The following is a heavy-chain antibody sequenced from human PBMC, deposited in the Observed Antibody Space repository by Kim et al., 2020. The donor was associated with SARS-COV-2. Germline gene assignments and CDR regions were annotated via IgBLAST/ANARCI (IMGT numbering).Heavy chain of an antibody. V-gene: IGHV3-49*03. J-gene: IGHJ6*02. CDR3: TRVDRGVLWDLDRYYYYYYGMDV. CDR1: GFTFGDYA. D-gene: IGHD2-2*03. CDR2: IRSKAYGGTT. Sequence: GGSLRLSCTASGFTFGDYAMSWFRQAPGKGLEWVGFIRSKAYGGTTEYAASVKGRFTISRDDSKSIAYLQMNSLKTEDTAVYYCTRVDRGVLWDLDRYYYYYYGMDVWGQGTTVTVSS.